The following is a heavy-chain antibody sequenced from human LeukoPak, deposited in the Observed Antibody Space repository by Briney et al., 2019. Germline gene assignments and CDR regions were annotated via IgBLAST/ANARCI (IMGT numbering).Heavy chain of an antibody. CDR1: GYSENFYG. Sequence: ASVKVSCKTSGYSENFYGITWVRQAPGQGLEWMGWINPNSGGTNYAQKFQGRVTMTRDTSISTAYMELSRLRSDDTAVYYCARLYSARAFDYWGQGTLVTVSS. CDR2: INPNSGGT. J-gene: IGHJ4*02. D-gene: IGHD6-13*01. CDR3: ARLYSARAFDY. V-gene: IGHV1-2*02.